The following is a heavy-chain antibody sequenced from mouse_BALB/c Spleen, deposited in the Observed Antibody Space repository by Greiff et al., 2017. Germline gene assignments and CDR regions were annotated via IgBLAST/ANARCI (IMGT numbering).Heavy chain of an antibody. V-gene: IGHV1-63*02. CDR3: ARTPNYYGSSYEFAY. Sequence: QVQLQQSGAELVRPGTSVKISCTASGYTFTNYWLGWVKQRPGHGLEWIGDIYPGGGYTNYNEKFKGKATLTADTSSSTAYMQLSSLTSEDSAVYFCARTPNYYGSSYEFAYWGQGTLVTVSA. CDR1: GYTFTNYW. D-gene: IGHD1-1*01. J-gene: IGHJ3*01. CDR2: IYPGGGYT.